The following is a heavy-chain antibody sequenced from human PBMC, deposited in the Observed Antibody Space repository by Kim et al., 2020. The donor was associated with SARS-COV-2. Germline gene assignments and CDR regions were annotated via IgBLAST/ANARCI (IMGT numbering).Heavy chain of an antibody. D-gene: IGHD6-13*01. J-gene: IGHJ4*02. CDR1: GFTFSSYA. CDR3: AKDHDSGSSWSLFDY. Sequence: GGSLRLSCAASGFTFSSYAMSWVRQAPGKGLEWVSAISGSGGSTYYADSVKGRFTISRDNSKNTLYLQMNSLRAEDTAVYYCAKDHDSGSSWSLFDYWGQGTLVTVSS. V-gene: IGHV3-23*01. CDR2: ISGSGGST.